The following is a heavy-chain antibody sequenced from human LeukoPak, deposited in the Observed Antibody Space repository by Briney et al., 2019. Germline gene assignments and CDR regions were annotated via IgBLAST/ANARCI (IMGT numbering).Heavy chain of an antibody. Sequence: GGSLRLSCAASGLTTIGYAMSWVRQAPGKGLEWVSGISGTGGSTYYADSVRGRFTISRDNSKNTLYLQMISLRGEDTAVYYCARRGRGLEVFDYWGQGTLVTVSS. CDR2: ISGTGGST. J-gene: IGHJ4*02. CDR1: GLTTIGYA. D-gene: IGHD3-16*01. CDR3: ARRGRGLEVFDY. V-gene: IGHV3-23*01.